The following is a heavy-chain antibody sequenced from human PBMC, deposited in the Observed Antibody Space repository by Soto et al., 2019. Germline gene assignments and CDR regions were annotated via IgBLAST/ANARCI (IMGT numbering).Heavy chain of an antibody. D-gene: IGHD2-8*02. V-gene: IGHV3-30*03. J-gene: IGHJ1*01. CDR1: GFTVSTYG. CDR2: ISRDGGTK. Sequence: QVQLVESGGGVVQPGRSLRLSCAVSGFTVSTYGMHWVRQAPGKGPEWVAVISRDGGTKYDADSVKGRFTISRDNSRNTLFLEMNSLRGDDMAVYYCTGEVASGYWGQGTLVTVSS. CDR3: TGEVASGY.